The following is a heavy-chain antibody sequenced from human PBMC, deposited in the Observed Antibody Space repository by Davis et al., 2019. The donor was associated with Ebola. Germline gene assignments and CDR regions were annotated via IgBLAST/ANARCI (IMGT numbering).Heavy chain of an antibody. J-gene: IGHJ5*02. V-gene: IGHV4-59*11. CDR3: ARGDSSSFLKWFDP. D-gene: IGHD6-13*01. CDR1: GASIRRLY. CDR2: VYYTGSA. Sequence: SQTLSPTCHPPGASIRRLYWTWIPQSPQMGLEWIGNVYYTGSANYNPSVRSRATISVDTSKKQFSLSLKSVTAADTAVYYCARGDSSSFLKWFDPWGKGSPVTVSP.